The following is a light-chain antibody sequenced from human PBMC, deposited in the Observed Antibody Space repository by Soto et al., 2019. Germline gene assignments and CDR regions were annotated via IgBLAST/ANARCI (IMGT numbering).Light chain of an antibody. V-gene: IGKV4-1*01. Sequence: DILQIPSPVSLAVSLGAGATINHESSQSVLYSSNNKNYLAWYQQKPGQPPKLLIYWASTRESGVPDRFSGSGSGTDFTLTISSLQAEDVAVYYCQQYYSTPITFGQGTRLEIK. J-gene: IGKJ5*01. CDR2: WAS. CDR1: QSVLYSSNNKNY. CDR3: QQYYSTPIT.